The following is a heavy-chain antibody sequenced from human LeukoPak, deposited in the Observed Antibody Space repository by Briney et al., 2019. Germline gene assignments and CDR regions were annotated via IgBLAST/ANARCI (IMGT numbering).Heavy chain of an antibody. CDR1: GFTFSTYA. CDR2: ITSSSGYI. V-gene: IGHV3-21*01. Sequence: GGSLRLSCAASGFTFSTYAMNWVRQAPGKGLEWVSTITSSSGYIYYADSMKGRFTTSRDNAKNSLYLQMTSLRAEDTAVYYCTRSDDYGDYLVDYWGQGTRVTASS. CDR3: TRSDDYGDYLVDY. J-gene: IGHJ4*02. D-gene: IGHD4-17*01.